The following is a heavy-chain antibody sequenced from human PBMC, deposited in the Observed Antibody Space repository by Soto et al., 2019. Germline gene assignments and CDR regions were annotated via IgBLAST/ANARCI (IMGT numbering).Heavy chain of an antibody. CDR1: GFTFSDHY. D-gene: IGHD1-26*01. Sequence: EVKLVESGGGLVQPGGSLRLSCAASGFTFSDHYMDWVRQAPGKGLEWVGRSRNKANSYTTEYAASVKGRFTISRDDSKNSLYLQMNGMKTEDTAVYYCGRVVGAATFDYWGQGTLVTVSS. J-gene: IGHJ4*02. V-gene: IGHV3-72*01. CDR2: SRNKANSYTT. CDR3: GRVVGAATFDY.